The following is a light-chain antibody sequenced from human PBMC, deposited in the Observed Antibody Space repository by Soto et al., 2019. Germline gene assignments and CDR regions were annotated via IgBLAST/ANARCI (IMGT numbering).Light chain of an antibody. V-gene: IGLV1-40*01. CDR1: NSNLGAGYD. CDR2: GNR. Sequence: QSVLTQPPSVSVAPGQRVTISCTGNNSNLGAGYDVHWYQQLPGAAPKLVVFGNRSRPSGVPERFSGSKSGTSASLAITGLQAEDEADYYCQAYDYSLTAFVFGGGTKVTVL. J-gene: IGLJ3*02. CDR3: QAYDYSLTAFV.